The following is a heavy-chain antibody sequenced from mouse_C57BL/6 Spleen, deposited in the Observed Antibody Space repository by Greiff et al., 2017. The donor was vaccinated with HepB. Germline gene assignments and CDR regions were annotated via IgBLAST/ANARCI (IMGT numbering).Heavy chain of an antibody. J-gene: IGHJ1*03. CDR3: ARRYYGSVGYFDV. D-gene: IGHD1-1*01. V-gene: IGHV1-64*01. CDR2: IHPNSGST. Sequence: QVQLKQPGAELVKPGASVKLSCKASGYTFTSYWMPWVKQRPGQGLEWIGMIHPNSGSTNYNEKFKSKATLTVDKSSSTAYMQLSSLTSEDSAVYYCARRYYGSVGYFDVWGTGTTVTVSS. CDR1: GYTFTSYW.